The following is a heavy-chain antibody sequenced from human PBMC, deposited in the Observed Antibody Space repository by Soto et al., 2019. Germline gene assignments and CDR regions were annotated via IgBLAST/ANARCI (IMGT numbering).Heavy chain of an antibody. CDR1: GGTFSSYT. CDR2: IIPIFGTA. V-gene: IGHV1-69*13. CDR3: AREGVVIGFNWFDP. Sequence: GASVKVSCKASGGTFSSYTISWVRQAPGQGLEWMGGIIPIFGTANYAQKFQGRVTITADESTSTAYMELSSLRSEDTAVYYCAREGVVIGFNWFDPWGQGTLVTVSS. J-gene: IGHJ5*02. D-gene: IGHD3-3*01.